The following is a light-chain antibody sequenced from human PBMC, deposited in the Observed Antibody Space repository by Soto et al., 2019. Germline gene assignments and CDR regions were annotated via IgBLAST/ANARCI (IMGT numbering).Light chain of an antibody. CDR3: XXXXXWPWT. CDR2: DAS. CDR1: QSVRSS. V-gene: IGKV3-11*01. J-gene: IGKJ1*01. Sequence: EILLTQSPATLSLSPGERATLSCRASQSVRSSLAWYQQKPGQAPRLLIYDASTRATGIPGRFSGSGSGTDFTLTISNLEPEDXAXXXXXXXXXWPWTFGQGAKVEIK.